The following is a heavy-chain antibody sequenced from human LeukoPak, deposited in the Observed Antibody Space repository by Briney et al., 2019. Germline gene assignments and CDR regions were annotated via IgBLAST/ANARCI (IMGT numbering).Heavy chain of an antibody. CDR2: ISGSGGST. CDR1: GFTFSSYA. Sequence: GGSLRLSCAASGFTFSSYAMSWVRQAPGKGLEWVSAISGSGGSTYYADSVKGRFTISRDNSKNTLYLQMSSLRAEDTAVYYCAKDRALLWFEYYFDYWGQGTLVTVSS. CDR3: AKDRALLWFEYYFDY. V-gene: IGHV3-23*01. D-gene: IGHD3-10*01. J-gene: IGHJ4*02.